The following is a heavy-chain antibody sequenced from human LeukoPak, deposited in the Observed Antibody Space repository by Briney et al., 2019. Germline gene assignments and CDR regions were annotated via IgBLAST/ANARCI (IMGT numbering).Heavy chain of an antibody. CDR3: ARGRGDLYYYYYGMDV. V-gene: IGHV1-8*01. D-gene: IGHD2-21*01. CDR1: GYTFTSYD. CDR2: MNPNSGNT. Sequence: ASVKVSCTASGYTFTSYDINWVRQATGQGLEWMGWMNPNSGNTGYAQKFQGRVTMTRNTSISTAYMELSSLRSEDTAVYYCARGRGDLYYYYYGMDVWGQGTTVTVSS. J-gene: IGHJ6*02.